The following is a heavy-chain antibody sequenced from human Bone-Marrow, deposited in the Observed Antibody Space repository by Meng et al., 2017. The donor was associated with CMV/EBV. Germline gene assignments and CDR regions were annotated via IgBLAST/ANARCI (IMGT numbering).Heavy chain of an antibody. CDR3: ARDPRIGACSGDACYRGLDA. Sequence: GGSLRLSCAASGFSFSDYYMSWVRQAPGKGLEWVSYVSNSGRTEYHADSVQGRCTVSRDNAKNSLNLQMNSRRAEDTAVYYCARDPRIGACSGDACYRGLDAWGQGTLVTVSS. CDR2: VSNSGRTE. CDR1: GFSFSDYY. V-gene: IGHV3-11*04. J-gene: IGHJ4*02. D-gene: IGHD2-15*01.